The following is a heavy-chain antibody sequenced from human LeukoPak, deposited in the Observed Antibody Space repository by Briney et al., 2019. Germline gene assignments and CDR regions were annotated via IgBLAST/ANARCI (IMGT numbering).Heavy chain of an antibody. CDR2: IIPIFGIA. V-gene: IGHV1-69*04. CDR3: ARARDSSGSDYFDY. D-gene: IGHD3-22*01. CDR1: RGTFSSYA. Sequence: ASVKVSCKASRGTFSSYAISWVRQAPGQGLEWMGRIIPIFGIANYAQKFQGRVTITADKSTSTAYMELSSLRSEDTAVYYCARARDSSGSDYFDYWGQGTLVTVSS. J-gene: IGHJ4*02.